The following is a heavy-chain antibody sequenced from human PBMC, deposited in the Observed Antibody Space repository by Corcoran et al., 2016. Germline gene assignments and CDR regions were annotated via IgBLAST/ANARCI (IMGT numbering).Heavy chain of an antibody. V-gene: IGHV4-34*01. J-gene: IGHJ4*02. CDR3: ARVLGYCSGGSCYSFDY. CDR2: INHSGST. CDR1: GGSFSGYY. D-gene: IGHD2-15*01. Sequence: QVQLQQWGAGLLKPSETLSLTCAVYGGSFSGYYWSWIRQPPGKGLEWIGEINHSGSTNYNPSLKSRVTISVDTSKNQFSLKLSSVTAADTAVYYCARVLGYCSGGSCYSFDYWGQGTLVTVSS.